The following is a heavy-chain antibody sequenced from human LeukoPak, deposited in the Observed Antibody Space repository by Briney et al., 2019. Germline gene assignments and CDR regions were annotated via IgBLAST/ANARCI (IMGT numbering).Heavy chain of an antibody. Sequence: GGSLRLSCAASGFTFSSYWMSWVRQAPGKGLEWVSAISGSGGSTYCADSVKGRFTISRDNSKNTLYLQMNSLRAEDTAVYYCAKTPQRITGTTFDYWGQGTLVTVSS. CDR3: AKTPQRITGTTFDY. CDR1: GFTFSSYW. V-gene: IGHV3-23*01. J-gene: IGHJ4*02. CDR2: ISGSGGST. D-gene: IGHD1-7*01.